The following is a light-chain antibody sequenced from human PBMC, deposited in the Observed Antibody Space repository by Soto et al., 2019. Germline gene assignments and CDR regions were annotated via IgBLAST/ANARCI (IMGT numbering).Light chain of an antibody. CDR2: KAS. J-gene: IGKJ1*01. V-gene: IGKV1-5*03. CDR3: QQYNSYSPWT. Sequence: DIQMTQSPSTLSASVGDRVTITCRASQSISNWLAWYQQKPGKAPILLIYKASSLESGVPSRFSGSGSGTEFTLTISSLQPDDFATYYCQQYNSYSPWTFGQGTKVEIK. CDR1: QSISNW.